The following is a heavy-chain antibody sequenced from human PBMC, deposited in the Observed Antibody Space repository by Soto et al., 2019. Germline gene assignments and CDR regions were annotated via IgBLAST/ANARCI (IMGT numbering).Heavy chain of an antibody. D-gene: IGHD2-15*01. J-gene: IGHJ6*04. V-gene: IGHV1-3*01. CDR2: INAGNGNT. CDR1: GYTFTSYA. CDR3: ARRSGLGYCSGGSCYSPYYYYGMDV. Sequence: ASVKVSCKASGYTFTSYAMHWVRQAPGQRLEWMGWINAGNGNTKYSQKFQGRVTITRDTSASTADMELSSLRSEDTAVYYCARRSGLGYCSGGSCYSPYYYYGMDVWGEGTTVTVSS.